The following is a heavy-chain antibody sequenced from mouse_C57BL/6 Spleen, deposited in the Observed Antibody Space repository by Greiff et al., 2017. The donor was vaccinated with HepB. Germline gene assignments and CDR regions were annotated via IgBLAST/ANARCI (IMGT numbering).Heavy chain of an antibody. CDR1: GYAFSSSW. Sequence: QVQLKQSGPELVKPGASVKISCKASGYAFSSSWMNWVKQRPGKGLEWIGRIYPGDGDTNYNGKFKGKATLTADKSSSTAYMQLSSLTSEDSAVYFCARSDGKKAMDYWGQGTSVTVSS. D-gene: IGHD2-1*01. CDR2: IYPGDGDT. CDR3: ARSDGKKAMDY. V-gene: IGHV1-82*01. J-gene: IGHJ4*01.